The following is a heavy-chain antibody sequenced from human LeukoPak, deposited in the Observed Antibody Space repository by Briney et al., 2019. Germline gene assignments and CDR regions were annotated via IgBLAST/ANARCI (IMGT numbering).Heavy chain of an antibody. CDR2: ISSSSSYI. Sequence: GGTLRLSCAASGFTFSSYSMNWVRQAPGKGLEWVSSISSSSSYIYYADSVKGRFTISRDYAKNSLYLQMNSLRAEDTAVYYCARGDSSSWYDWFDPWGQGTLVTVSS. V-gene: IGHV3-21*01. CDR3: ARGDSSSWYDWFDP. D-gene: IGHD6-13*01. J-gene: IGHJ5*02. CDR1: GFTFSSYS.